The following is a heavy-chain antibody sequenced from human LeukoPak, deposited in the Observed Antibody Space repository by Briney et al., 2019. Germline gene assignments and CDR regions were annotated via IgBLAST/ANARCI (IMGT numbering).Heavy chain of an antibody. CDR1: GYSFTSYW. CDR3: ARLRRVWLRYYYFDY. J-gene: IGHJ4*02. Sequence: GESLKISCKGSGYSFTSYWIGWVRQMPGKGLEWMGIIYPGDSDTRYSPSFQGQVTISADKSISTAYLQWSSLKASDTAMYYCARLRRVWLRYYYFDYWGQGTLVTVSS. CDR2: IYPGDSDT. D-gene: IGHD5-12*01. V-gene: IGHV5-51*01.